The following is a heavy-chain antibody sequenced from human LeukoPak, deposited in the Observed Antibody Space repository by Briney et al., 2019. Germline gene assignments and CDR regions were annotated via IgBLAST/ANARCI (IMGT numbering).Heavy chain of an antibody. CDR1: GFTFSSYA. V-gene: IGHV3-23*01. J-gene: IGHJ4*02. CDR3: AKDQSGSGDLFDY. D-gene: IGHD1-26*01. CDR2: ISGSGGST. Sequence: GGSLRLSCAAPGFTFSSYAMSWVRQAPGKGLEWVSAISGSGGSTYYADSVKGRFTISRDNSKNTLYLQMNSLRAEDTAVYYCAKDQSGSGDLFDYWGQGTLVTVSS.